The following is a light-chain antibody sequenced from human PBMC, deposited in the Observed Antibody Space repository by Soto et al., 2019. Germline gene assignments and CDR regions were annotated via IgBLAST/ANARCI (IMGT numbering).Light chain of an antibody. CDR3: SSYTSSSTRV. J-gene: IGLJ1*01. CDR1: SSDVGGYNY. CDR2: DVS. V-gene: IGLV2-14*01. Sequence: SVLPQPASVSVSPGQSITISCTGTSSDVGGYNYVSWYQQHPGKAPKLMIYDVSNRPSGVSNRFSGSKSGNTAFLIISGLQAEDEADYYCSSYTSSSTRVFGTGTKVTVL.